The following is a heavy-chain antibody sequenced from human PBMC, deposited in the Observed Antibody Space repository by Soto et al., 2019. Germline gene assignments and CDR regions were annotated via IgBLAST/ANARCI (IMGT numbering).Heavy chain of an antibody. CDR3: ARQLLRDFDWLQETDSYYMDV. J-gene: IGHJ6*03. V-gene: IGHV4-39*01. CDR2: IYYSGST. Sequence: SETLSLTCTVSGGSISSSSYYWGWIRQPPGKGLEWIGSIYYSGSTYYNPSLKSRVTISVDTSKNQFSLKLSSVTAADTAVYYCARQLLRDFDWLQETDSYYMDVWGKGTTVTVS. CDR1: GGSISSSSYY. D-gene: IGHD3-9*01.